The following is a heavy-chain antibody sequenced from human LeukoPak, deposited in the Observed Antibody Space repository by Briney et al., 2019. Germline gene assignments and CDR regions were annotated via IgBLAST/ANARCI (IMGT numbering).Heavy chain of an antibody. D-gene: IGHD3-10*01. CDR1: GGSISSGGYY. Sequence: PSQTLSLTCTVSGGSISSGGYYWSWIRQHPGKGLEWIGYIYYSGSTYYNPSLKSRVTISVDTSKNQFSLKLSSVTAADTAVYYCARVVFGPGTGSGSYYGLFFDYWGQGTLVTVSS. J-gene: IGHJ4*02. V-gene: IGHV4-31*03. CDR2: IYYSGST. CDR3: ARVVFGPGTGSGSYYGLFFDY.